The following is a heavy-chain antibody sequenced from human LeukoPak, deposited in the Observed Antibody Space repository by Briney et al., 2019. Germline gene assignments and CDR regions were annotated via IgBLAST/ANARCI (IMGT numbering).Heavy chain of an antibody. V-gene: IGHV4-59*08. Sequence: SETLSLTCTVSGGSISSYYWSWIRQPPGKGLGCIGHVYYSGSTDYNPSLKSRLTISVDSSMNQFSLKLSSVTAADTAVYYCARAHGYCSGDSCYRWFDPWAREPWSPSPQ. CDR3: ARAHGYCSGDSCYRWFDP. CDR1: GGSISSYY. J-gene: IGHJ5*02. CDR2: VYYSGST. D-gene: IGHD2-15*01.